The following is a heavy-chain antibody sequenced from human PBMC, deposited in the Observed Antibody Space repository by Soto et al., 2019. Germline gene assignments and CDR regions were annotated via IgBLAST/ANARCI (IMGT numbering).Heavy chain of an antibody. V-gene: IGHV1-69*13. Sequence: SSVKATCKACVGTNSGTAISWVRQAPGQGHEWMGGIIPIFGTANYAQKFQGRVTITADESTSTAYMELSSLRSEDTAVYYCAMDLGPKTPNLCDRRGTRTSVTVSS. D-gene: IGHD1-26*01. CDR1: VGTNSGTA. J-gene: IGHJ5*02. CDR2: IIPIFGTA. CDR3: AMDLGPKTPNLCDR.